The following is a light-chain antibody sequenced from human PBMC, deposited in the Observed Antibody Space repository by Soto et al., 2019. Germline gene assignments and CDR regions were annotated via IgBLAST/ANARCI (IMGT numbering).Light chain of an antibody. Sequence: EIVLTQFPGTLSLSPGERVTLSCRASHIINSRYLAWYQQKPGQAPRLLMHDAYIRATGIPDRFSGSGSGTDFTLTISSLEHEDFEMYYCQQYGSSQRTLGQGTKVDIK. CDR1: HIINSRY. V-gene: IGKV3-20*01. CDR2: DAY. J-gene: IGKJ1*01. CDR3: QQYGSSQRT.